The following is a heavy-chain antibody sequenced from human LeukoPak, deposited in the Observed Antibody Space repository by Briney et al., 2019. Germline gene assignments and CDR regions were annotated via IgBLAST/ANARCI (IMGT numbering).Heavy chain of an antibody. V-gene: IGHV1-69*13. CDR3: ARDQGGMAVAVVWFDP. J-gene: IGHJ5*02. Sequence: SVTVSCKASGGTFSSYAISWVRQAPGQGLEWMGEIIPIFGTANCAQKFQGRVTITADESTSTAYMELSSLRSEDTAVYYCARDQGGMAVAVVWFDPWGQGTLVTVSS. D-gene: IGHD6-19*01. CDR1: GGTFSSYA. CDR2: IIPIFGTA.